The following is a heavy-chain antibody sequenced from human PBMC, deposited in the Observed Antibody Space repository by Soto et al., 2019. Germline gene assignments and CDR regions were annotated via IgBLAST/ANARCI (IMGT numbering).Heavy chain of an antibody. Sequence: GGSLRLSCAASGSTFNTYAMNWVRQAPGKGLEWVSTVSGSDAGTYYADSVKGRFTISRDNSKNTLYLQMSSLRAEDTAVYYCAKDLRGGVVVPAAMPCYMDVWGKGTTVTVSS. D-gene: IGHD2-2*01. CDR1: GSTFNTYA. J-gene: IGHJ6*03. CDR2: VSGSDAGT. V-gene: IGHV3-23*01. CDR3: AKDLRGGVVVPAAMPCYMDV.